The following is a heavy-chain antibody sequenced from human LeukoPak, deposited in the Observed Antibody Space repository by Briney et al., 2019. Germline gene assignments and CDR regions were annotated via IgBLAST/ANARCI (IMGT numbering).Heavy chain of an antibody. CDR3: ARVNCSSTSCRSKFLDY. Sequence: ASVKVSCKASGYTFTNYDINWVRQATGQGLEWMGWMNPNSGNTGYAQKFQDRVTMTRNTSISTAYMELSSLRSEDTACYYCARVNCSSTSCRSKFLDYWGQGTLVTVSS. V-gene: IGHV1-8*01. D-gene: IGHD2-2*01. J-gene: IGHJ4*02. CDR2: MNPNSGNT. CDR1: GYTFTNYD.